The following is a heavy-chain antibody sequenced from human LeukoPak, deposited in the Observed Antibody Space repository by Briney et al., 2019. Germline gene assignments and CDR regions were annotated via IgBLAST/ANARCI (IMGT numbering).Heavy chain of an antibody. J-gene: IGHJ3*02. CDR1: GGSISSSSYY. CDR3: ASGGYSSGWYGSFDI. V-gene: IGHV4-39*01. D-gene: IGHD6-19*01. CDR2: LYSGGLT. Sequence: SETLSLTCTVSGGSISSSSYYWGWVRQPPGKGLEWIGSLYSGGLTYYNPSLKSRVTISVDTSKNQFSLKVTSVTAADTAVYSCASGGYSSGWYGSFDIWGQGTVVTVSS.